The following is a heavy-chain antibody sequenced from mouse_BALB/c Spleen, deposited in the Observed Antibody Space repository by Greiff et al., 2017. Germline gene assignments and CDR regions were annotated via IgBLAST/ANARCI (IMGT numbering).Heavy chain of an antibody. V-gene: IGHV5-6-3*01. CDR2: INSNGGST. CDR3: ARDGNWDDYYAMDY. CDR1: GFTFSSYG. J-gene: IGHJ4*01. Sequence: EVHLVESGGGLVQPGGSLKLSCAASGFTFSSYGMSWVRQTPDKRLELVATINSNGGSTYYPDSVKGRFTISRDNAKNTLYLQMSSLKSEDTAMYYCARDGNWDDYYAMDYWGQGTSVTVSS. D-gene: IGHD4-1*01.